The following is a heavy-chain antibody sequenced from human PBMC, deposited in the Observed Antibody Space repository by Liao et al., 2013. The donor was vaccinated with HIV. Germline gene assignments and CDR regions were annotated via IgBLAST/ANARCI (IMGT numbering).Heavy chain of an antibody. CDR1: GDSINSGNYY. Sequence: QVQLQESGPGLVKPSQTLSLTCNVSGDSINSGNYYWSWIRQPPGKGLEWIGEINHSGSTNYNPSLKSRVTISVDTSKNQFSLKLSSVTAADTAVYYCARGAIDYDILTGYSYYYYMDVWGKGTTVTVSS. CDR2: INHSGST. D-gene: IGHD3-9*01. J-gene: IGHJ6*03. V-gene: IGHV4-30-4*08. CDR3: ARGAIDYDILTGYSYYYYMDV.